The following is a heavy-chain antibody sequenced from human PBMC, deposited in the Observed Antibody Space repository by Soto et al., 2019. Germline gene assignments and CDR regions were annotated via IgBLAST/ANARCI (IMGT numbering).Heavy chain of an antibody. D-gene: IGHD6-19*01. CDR2: IIPIFGTA. J-gene: IGHJ6*02. Sequence: QVQLVQSGAEVKKPGSSVKVSCKASGGTFSSYAISWVRQAPGQGLEWMGGIIPIFGTANYAQKFQGRVTIXAXXSTSTAYMELSSMRSEDTAVYYCARAVAPRDGMDVWGQGTTVTVSS. CDR1: GGTFSSYA. V-gene: IGHV1-69*12. CDR3: ARAVAPRDGMDV.